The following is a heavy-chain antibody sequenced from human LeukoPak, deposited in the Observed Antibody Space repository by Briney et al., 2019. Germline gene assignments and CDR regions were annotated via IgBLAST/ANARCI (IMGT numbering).Heavy chain of an antibody. Sequence: KPSETLSLTCTVSGGSISSYYWSWIRQPAGKGLEWIGRIYTSGSTNYNPSLKSRVTMSVDTSKNQFSLKLSSVTAADTAVYYCARDVLWFGEGAFDIRGQGTMVTVSS. D-gene: IGHD3-10*01. J-gene: IGHJ3*02. CDR3: ARDVLWFGEGAFDI. V-gene: IGHV4-4*07. CDR1: GGSISSYY. CDR2: IYTSGST.